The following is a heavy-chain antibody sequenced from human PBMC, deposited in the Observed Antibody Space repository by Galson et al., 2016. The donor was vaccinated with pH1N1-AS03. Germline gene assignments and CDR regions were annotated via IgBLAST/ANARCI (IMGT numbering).Heavy chain of an antibody. J-gene: IGHJ6*02. CDR1: GVTFSYYW. Sequence: SLRLSCAASGVTFSYYWMHWVRQAPGKGLVWVSGINSDGSGTMYADSVKGRFTISRDNAKNTLYLQMNSLRAEDTAVYYCAREGSYGDTYYYHYGMDVWGQGTTVTVSS. CDR2: INSDGSGT. D-gene: IGHD4-17*01. CDR3: AREGSYGDTYYYHYGMDV. V-gene: IGHV3-74*03.